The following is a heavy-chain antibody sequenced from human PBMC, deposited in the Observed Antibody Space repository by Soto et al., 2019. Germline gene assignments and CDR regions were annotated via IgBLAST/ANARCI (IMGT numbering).Heavy chain of an antibody. CDR1: GCTFTSYY. Sequence: ASVKVSCKASGCTFTSYYMHWVRQAPGQGLEWVGIMNPSGGNTGYAQNFQGRVTMTRNTSISTAYMELSSLRSEDTAVYYCARGGPLRYFDVWGQGTMVTVSS. D-gene: IGHD3-9*01. CDR3: ARGGPLRYFDV. J-gene: IGHJ3*01. CDR2: MNPSGGNT. V-gene: IGHV1-46*01.